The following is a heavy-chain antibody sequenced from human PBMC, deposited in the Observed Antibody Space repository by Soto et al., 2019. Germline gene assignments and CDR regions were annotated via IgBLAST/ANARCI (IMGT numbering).Heavy chain of an antibody. CDR1: GYTFTSYG. J-gene: IGHJ5*02. Sequence: ASVKVSCKASGYTFTSYGISWLRQAPGQGLEWMGWISAYNGNTNYAQKLQGRVTMTTDTSTSTAYMELRSLRSDDTAVYYCAREGYCSSTSCYTEDNWFDPWGQGTLVTVSS. CDR2: ISAYNGNT. D-gene: IGHD2-2*02. CDR3: AREGYCSSTSCYTEDNWFDP. V-gene: IGHV1-18*04.